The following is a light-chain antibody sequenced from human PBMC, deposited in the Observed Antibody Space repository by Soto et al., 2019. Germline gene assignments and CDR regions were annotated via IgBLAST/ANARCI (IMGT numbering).Light chain of an antibody. CDR2: DVS. CDR3: CSYAGSYTYV. CDR1: SSDVGGYNY. V-gene: IGLV2-11*01. J-gene: IGLJ1*01. Sequence: QSVLAQPSSVSGSPGQSVTISFTGTSSDVGGYNYVSWYQQHPGKAPKLMIYDVSKRPSGVPDRFSGSKSGNTASLTISGLQAEDEADYYCCSYAGSYTYVFGTGTKVT.